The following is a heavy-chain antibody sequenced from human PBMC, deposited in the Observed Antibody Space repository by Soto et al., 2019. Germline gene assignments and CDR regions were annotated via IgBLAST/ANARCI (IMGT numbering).Heavy chain of an antibody. CDR2: ISYDGSNK. CDR1: GFTFSSYA. Sequence: GGSLRLSCAASGFTFSSYAMHWVRQAPGKGLEWVAVISYDGSNKYYADSVKGRFTISRDNSKNTLYLQMNSLRAEDTAAYYCHCARGPLDYWGQGTLVTVSS. V-gene: IGHV3-30-3*01. J-gene: IGHJ4*02. CDR3: HCARGPLDY.